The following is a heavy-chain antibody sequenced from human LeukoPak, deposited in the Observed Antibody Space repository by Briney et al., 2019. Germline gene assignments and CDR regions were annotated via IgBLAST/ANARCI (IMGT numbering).Heavy chain of an antibody. CDR1: GFTFSSYS. J-gene: IGHJ4*02. CDR2: IKKKSEGGTT. Sequence: GGSLRLSCAASGFTFSSYSMNWVRQAPGKGLEWVGRIKKKSEGGTTDYAAPVKGRFTISRDDSTNTVFLQMNNLKTEDTAIYYCTTDHGSPYSIWGQGSLVTVSS. CDR3: TTDHGSPYSI. V-gene: IGHV3-15*01. D-gene: IGHD6-13*01.